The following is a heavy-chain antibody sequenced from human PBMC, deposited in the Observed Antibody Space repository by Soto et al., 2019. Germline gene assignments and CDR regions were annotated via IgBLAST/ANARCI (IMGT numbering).Heavy chain of an antibody. Sequence: RRKCLEWIGYIYYSGSTYYNPSLQSRVTISVDTSKNQFSLKLSSVTAADTAVYYCARCVMLGDFWRGSFGRDVSGQGTTVT. CDR2: IYYSGST. J-gene: IGHJ6*02. D-gene: IGHD3-3*01. CDR3: ARCVMLGDFWRGSFGRDV. V-gene: IGHV4-31*02.